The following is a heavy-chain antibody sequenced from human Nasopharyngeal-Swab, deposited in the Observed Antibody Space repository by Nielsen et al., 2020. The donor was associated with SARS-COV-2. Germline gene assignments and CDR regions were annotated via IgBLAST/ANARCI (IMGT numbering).Heavy chain of an antibody. Sequence: SETLSLTCTVSGGSISSSSYYWGWIRQPPGKGLEWIGSIYYSGSTYYNPSLKSRVTISVDTSKNQFSLKLSSVTAADTAVYYCARINPYSSGWEDYYYYYGMDVWGQGTTVTVSS. CDR3: ARINPYSSGWEDYYYYYGMDV. D-gene: IGHD6-19*01. V-gene: IGHV4-39*07. J-gene: IGHJ6*02. CDR1: GGSISSSSYY. CDR2: IYYSGST.